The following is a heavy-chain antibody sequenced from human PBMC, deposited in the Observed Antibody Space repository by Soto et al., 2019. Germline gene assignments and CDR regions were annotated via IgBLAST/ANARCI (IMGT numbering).Heavy chain of an antibody. CDR2: IYDSGST. CDR1: GGSIRSGEYY. J-gene: IGHJ4*02. V-gene: IGHV4-30-4*08. D-gene: IGHD2-2*01. CDR3: ASQYCSSTSCPLDY. Sequence: PSETLSLTCTVSGGSIRSGEYYWSWHRQPPGKGLEWMGYIYDSGSTYYNPSLKSRLTISVDTSKNQFSLKLSSVTAADTAVYYCASQYCSSTSCPLDYWGQGTLVTDSS.